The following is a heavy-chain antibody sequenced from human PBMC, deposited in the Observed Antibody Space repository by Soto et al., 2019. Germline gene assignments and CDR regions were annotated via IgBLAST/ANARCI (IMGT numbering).Heavy chain of an antibody. D-gene: IGHD3-10*01. V-gene: IGHV1-2*04. CDR2: INPNSGGT. Sequence: ASVKVSCKASGYTFTGYYMHWVRQAPGQGLEWMGWINPNSGGTNYAQKFQGWVTMTRDTSISTAYMELSRLRSDDTAVYYCARVRVRGVAYYGMDVWGQGTTVTVSS. J-gene: IGHJ6*02. CDR3: ARVRVRGVAYYGMDV. CDR1: GYTFTGYY.